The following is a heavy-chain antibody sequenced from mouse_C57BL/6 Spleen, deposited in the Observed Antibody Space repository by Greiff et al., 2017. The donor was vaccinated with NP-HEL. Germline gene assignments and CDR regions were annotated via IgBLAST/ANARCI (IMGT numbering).Heavy chain of an antibody. V-gene: IGHV1-82*01. J-gene: IGHJ3*01. CDR1: GYAFSSSW. D-gene: IGHD3-2*02. CDR3: ARSSSGYVAY. Sequence: VQLQQSGPELVKPGASVKISCKASGYAFSSSWMNWVKQRPGKGLEWIGRIYPGDGDTNYNGKFKGKATLTADKSSSTAYMQLSSLTSEDSAVYFCARSSSGYVAYWGQGTLVTVSA. CDR2: IYPGDGDT.